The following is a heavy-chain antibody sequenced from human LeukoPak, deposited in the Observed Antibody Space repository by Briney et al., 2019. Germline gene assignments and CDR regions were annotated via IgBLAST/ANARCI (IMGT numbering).Heavy chain of an antibody. V-gene: IGHV3-23*01. CDR1: GITLINYG. CDR3: AKRGVVIRVILVGFHKEAYYFDS. D-gene: IGHD3-22*01. J-gene: IGHJ4*02. Sequence: GGSLRVSCAVSGITLINYGMSWVRQAPGKGLEWVAGISGSGGTTNDEDSVKGRFTISRDNPKNTLFLHMNSLRAEDTAVYFCAKRGVVIRVILVGFHKEAYYFDSWGQGALVTVSS. CDR2: ISGSGGTT.